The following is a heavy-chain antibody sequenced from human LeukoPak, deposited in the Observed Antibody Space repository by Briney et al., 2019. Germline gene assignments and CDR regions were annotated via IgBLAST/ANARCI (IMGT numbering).Heavy chain of an antibody. V-gene: IGHV1-46*01. CDR2: INPSGGST. D-gene: IGHD6-13*01. J-gene: IGHJ6*02. Sequence: ASVKVSCKASGYTFTSYYMHWVRQAPGQGLEWMGIINPSGGSTSYAQKFQGRVTMTRDTSTSTVYMELSSLRSEDTAVYYCARDRGLSSSWFNYYFYYGMDVWGQGTTVTVSS. CDR1: GYTFTSYY. CDR3: ARDRGLSSSWFNYYFYYGMDV.